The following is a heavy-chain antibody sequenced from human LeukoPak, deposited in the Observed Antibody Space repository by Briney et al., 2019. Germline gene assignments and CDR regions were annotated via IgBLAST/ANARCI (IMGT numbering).Heavy chain of an antibody. CDR3: ARPYCSGGSCYGWFDP. Sequence: PSETLSLTCAVSGYSISSGYYWGWIRQPPGKGLEWIGSIYHSGSTYYNPSLKSRVTISVDTPKNQFSLKLSSVTAADTAVYYCARPYCSGGSCYGWFDPWGQGTLVTVSS. CDR1: GYSISSGYY. V-gene: IGHV4-38-2*01. CDR2: IYHSGST. J-gene: IGHJ5*02. D-gene: IGHD2-15*01.